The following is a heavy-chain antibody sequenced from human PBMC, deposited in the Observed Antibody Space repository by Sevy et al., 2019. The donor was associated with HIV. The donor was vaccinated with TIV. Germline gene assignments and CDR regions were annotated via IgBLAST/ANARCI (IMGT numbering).Heavy chain of an antibody. CDR2: IYYSGST. D-gene: IGHD2-21*02. J-gene: IGHJ6*03. V-gene: IGHV4-59*01. Sequence: SETLSLTCTVSGGSISSYYWSWIRQPPGKGLEWIGYIYYSGSTNYNPSLKSRVTISVDTCKNQFSLKLSSVTAADTAVYYCARSPYCGGDCYSYYYYYYYYMDVWGKGTTVTVCS. CDR1: GGSISSYY. CDR3: ARSPYCGGDCYSYYYYYYYYMDV.